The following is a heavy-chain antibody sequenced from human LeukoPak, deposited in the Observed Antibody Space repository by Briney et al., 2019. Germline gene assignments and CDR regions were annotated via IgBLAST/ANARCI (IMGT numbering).Heavy chain of an antibody. J-gene: IGHJ3*02. CDR3: ARWIAAAGNDAFDI. CDR2: IYYSGST. CDR1: GCSISSYY. D-gene: IGHD6-13*01. Sequence: SETLSLTCTVSGCSISSYYWSWIRQAPGQGLEWIGYIYYSGSTNYNPSLNKRVTTSVDTSKNQFSLKPSSVTAADTAVYYCARWIAAAGNDAFDIWGQGTMVTVSP. V-gene: IGHV4-59*01.